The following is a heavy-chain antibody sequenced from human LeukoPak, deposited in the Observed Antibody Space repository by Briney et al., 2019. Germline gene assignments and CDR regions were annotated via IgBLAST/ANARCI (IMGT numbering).Heavy chain of an antibody. V-gene: IGHV4-59*01. D-gene: IGHD2-21*02. CDR2: IYYSGST. J-gene: IGHJ4*02. CDR3: ERGNGGGDCYSDY. Sequence: KTSETLSLTCTVSGGSISSYYWSWIRQPPGKGLEWIGYIYYSGSTNYNPSLKSRVTISVDTSKNQFSLKLSSVTAADTAVYYCERGNGGGDCYSDYWGQGTLVTVSS. CDR1: GGSISSYY.